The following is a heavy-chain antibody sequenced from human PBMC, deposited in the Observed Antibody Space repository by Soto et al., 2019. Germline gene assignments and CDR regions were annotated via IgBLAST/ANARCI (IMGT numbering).Heavy chain of an antibody. V-gene: IGHV1-46*01. CDR2: INPSGGST. CDR1: GYTFTSYY. Sequence: ASVKVSCKASGYTFTSYYMHWVRQAPGQGLEWMGIINPSGGSTNYAQKLQGRVTLTTDTSTSTAYMELRSLRSDDTAVYYCAPHTLDTGMPSGYWGQGTLVTVSS. D-gene: IGHD5-18*01. CDR3: APHTLDTGMPSGY. J-gene: IGHJ4*02.